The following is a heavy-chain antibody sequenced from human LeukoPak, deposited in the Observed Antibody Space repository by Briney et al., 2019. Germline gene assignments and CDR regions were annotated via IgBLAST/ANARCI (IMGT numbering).Heavy chain of an antibody. Sequence: GGSLRLSCAASGFTFSSYAMSWVRQAPGKGLEWLSDISGSGGSPYYADSVKGRFTISRDNSKNTLYLQMNSLRAEDTAVYYCAKLHYYYDTRRYSAGDHWGQGTLVTVSS. V-gene: IGHV3-23*01. CDR2: ISGSGGSP. D-gene: IGHD3-22*01. CDR3: AKLHYYYDTRRYSAGDH. J-gene: IGHJ4*02. CDR1: GFTFSSYA.